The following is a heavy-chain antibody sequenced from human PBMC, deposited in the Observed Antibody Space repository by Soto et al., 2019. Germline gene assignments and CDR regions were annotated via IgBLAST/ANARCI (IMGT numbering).Heavy chain of an antibody. CDR1: GGPSNNYG. CDR3: AKLQGSGSYYDDDY. CDR2: IVPLFGTA. D-gene: IGHD3-10*01. V-gene: IGHV1-69*01. Sequence: QVQLIQSGAEVRTSGSSVKVSCKALGGPSNNYGDSWVRQAPGQGLEWMGGIVPLFGTANYAPKFQGRIRITADDSTRTVNMELRSLTSDYTAVYYCAKLQGSGSYYDDDYWGQGTLVTVSS. J-gene: IGHJ4*02.